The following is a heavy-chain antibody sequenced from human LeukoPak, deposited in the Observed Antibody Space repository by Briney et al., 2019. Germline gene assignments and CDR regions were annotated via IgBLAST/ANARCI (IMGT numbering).Heavy chain of an antibody. V-gene: IGHV4-34*01. D-gene: IGHD2-2*01. CDR2: INHSGST. CDR1: GGSFSGYY. J-gene: IGHJ5*02. Sequence: SETLSLTCAVYGGSFSGYYWSWIRQPPGKGLEWIGEINHSGSTNYNPSLKSRVTISVGTSKNQFSLKLSSVTAADTAVYYCARDSTSCNWFDPWGQGTLVTVSS. CDR3: ARDSTSCNWFDP.